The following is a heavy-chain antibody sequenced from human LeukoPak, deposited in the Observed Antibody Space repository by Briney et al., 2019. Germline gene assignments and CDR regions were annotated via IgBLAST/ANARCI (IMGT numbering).Heavy chain of an antibody. J-gene: IGHJ4*02. V-gene: IGHV5-51*01. D-gene: IGHD4-17*01. CDR2: IYPGDSDT. CDR1: GYSFTSYW. CDR3: ARSSQGALNYGDPLFDY. Sequence: GESLKISCKGSGYSFTSYWIGWVRQTPGKGLEWMGIIYPGDSDTRYSPSFQGQVTISADKSISTAYLQWSSLKASDTAMYYCARSSQGALNYGDPLFDYWGQGTLVTVSS.